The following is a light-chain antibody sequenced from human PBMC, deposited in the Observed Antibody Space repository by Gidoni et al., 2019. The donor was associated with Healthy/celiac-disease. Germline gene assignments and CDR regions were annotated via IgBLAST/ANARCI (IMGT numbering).Light chain of an antibody. V-gene: IGKV3-20*01. CDR1: QSVSSSY. J-gene: IGKJ4*01. Sequence: IVLTQSPGTLSLSPGERATLSCRASQSVSSSYLAWYQQKPGQAPRLLIYGASSRATGIPDRFSGSGSGTDFTLTISRLEPEYFAVYYCQQYGSSLLTFGGGTKVEIK. CDR2: GAS. CDR3: QQYGSSLLT.